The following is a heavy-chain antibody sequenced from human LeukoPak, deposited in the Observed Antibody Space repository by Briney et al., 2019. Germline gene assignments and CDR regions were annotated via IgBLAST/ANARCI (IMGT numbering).Heavy chain of an antibody. CDR3: ARGGGLDV. CDR1: GFIFTNYF. V-gene: IGHV3-7*03. D-gene: IGHD3-16*01. J-gene: IGHJ6*02. CDR2: IKHDGSEK. Sequence: GGSLRLSCAASGFIFTNYFMSWVRQAPGKGLEWVASIKHDGSEKYYVDSVKGRFTISRDNAKNSLYLQMSNLRAEDTAVYFCARGGGLDVWGQGATVTVSS.